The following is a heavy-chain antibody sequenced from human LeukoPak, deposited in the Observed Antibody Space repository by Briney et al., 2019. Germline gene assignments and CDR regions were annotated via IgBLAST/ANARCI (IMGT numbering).Heavy chain of an antibody. Sequence: GGSLRLSCAASGFTFSDYYMSWTRQAPGKGLEWVSYISSSGSTIYYADSVKGRFTISRDNSKNTLYLQMNSLRAEDTAVYYCAKDHGYYDFWSGYYTQYYFDYWGQGTLVTVSS. D-gene: IGHD3-3*01. V-gene: IGHV3-11*01. J-gene: IGHJ4*02. CDR1: GFTFSDYY. CDR3: AKDHGYYDFWSGYYTQYYFDY. CDR2: ISSSGSTI.